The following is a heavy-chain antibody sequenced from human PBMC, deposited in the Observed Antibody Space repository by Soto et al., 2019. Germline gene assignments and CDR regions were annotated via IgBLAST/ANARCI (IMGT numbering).Heavy chain of an antibody. CDR3: ARGWYYDFWSGYYGHYYYGMDV. V-gene: IGHV1-8*01. CDR2: MNPNSGNT. J-gene: IGHJ6*02. Sequence: QVQLVQSGAEVKKPGASVKVSCKASGYTFTSYDINWVRQDTGQGLEWMGWMNPNSGNTGYAQKFQGRVTMTRNTSISTAYMELSSLRSEDTAVYYCARGWYYDFWSGYYGHYYYGMDVWGQGTTVTVSS. CDR1: GYTFTSYD. D-gene: IGHD3-3*01.